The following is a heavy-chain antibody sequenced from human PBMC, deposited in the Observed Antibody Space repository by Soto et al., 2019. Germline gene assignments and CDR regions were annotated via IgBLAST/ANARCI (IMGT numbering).Heavy chain of an antibody. CDR1: GGSISSYY. V-gene: IGHV4-59*08. J-gene: IGHJ5*02. CDR2: IYHSGST. Sequence: PSETLSLTCTVSGGSISSYYWSWIRQPPGKGLEWIGYIYHSGSTYYNPSLKSRVTISVDRSKNQFSLKLSSVTAADTAVYYCARQSPVILPWFDPWGQGTLVTVSS. D-gene: IGHD3-16*02. CDR3: ARQSPVILPWFDP.